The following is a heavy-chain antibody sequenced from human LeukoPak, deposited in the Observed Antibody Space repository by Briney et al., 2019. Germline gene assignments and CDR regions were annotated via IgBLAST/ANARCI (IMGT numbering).Heavy chain of an antibody. J-gene: IGHJ3*02. Sequence: ASVRVSCKVSGYTLTELSMHWVRQAPGKGLEWMGGFDPEDGETIYAQKFQGRVTMTEDTSTDTAYMELSSLRSEDTAVYYCATLRMPYDSSGYAFDTWGQGTMVTVSS. V-gene: IGHV1-24*01. CDR1: GYTLTELS. D-gene: IGHD3-22*01. CDR3: ATLRMPYDSSGYAFDT. CDR2: FDPEDGET.